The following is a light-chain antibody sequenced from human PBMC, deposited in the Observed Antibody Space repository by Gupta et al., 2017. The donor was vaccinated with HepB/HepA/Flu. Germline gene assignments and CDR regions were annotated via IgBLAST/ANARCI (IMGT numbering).Light chain of an antibody. CDR2: GAS. CDR1: QSIDNN. Sequence: EIVMKQSPATLSISPGDRATLSCRASQSIDNNLAWYQQNPGLPPRLLIYGASTRATGVPARFSGSGSETEFTLSVSSLQSEDSAVYYCQQYNNWPFTFGPGTKVDIQ. V-gene: IGKV3-15*01. J-gene: IGKJ3*01. CDR3: QQYNNWPFT.